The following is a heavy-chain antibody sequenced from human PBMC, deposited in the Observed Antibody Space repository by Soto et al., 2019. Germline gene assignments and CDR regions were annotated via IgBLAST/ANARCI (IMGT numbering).Heavy chain of an antibody. CDR1: GYTFTNYG. CDR2: ISGYNGNT. V-gene: IGHV1-18*04. J-gene: IGHJ4*02. D-gene: IGHD2-15*01. Sequence: ASVKVSCKASGYTFTNYGISWVRQAPGQGLEWMGWISGYNGNTNYAQSLQGRVTMTTDTSTRTAYMDLRSLRSDDTAVYYCAREDSLDPYFAYWGQGTLVPVTP. CDR3: AREDSLDPYFAY.